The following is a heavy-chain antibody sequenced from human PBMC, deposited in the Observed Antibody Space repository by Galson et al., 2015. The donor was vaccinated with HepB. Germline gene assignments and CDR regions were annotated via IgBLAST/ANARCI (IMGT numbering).Heavy chain of an antibody. CDR3: AKDRYGDYVYGMDV. J-gene: IGHJ6*02. D-gene: IGHD4-17*01. V-gene: IGHV3-30*02. CDR1: GFTFSSYV. CDR2: IRGDVSQK. Sequence: SLRLSCAASGFTFSSYVIHWVRQAPGKGLEGVSFIRGDVSQKEYAASVKGRFTISRDNSKNTLYLQMNSLRGEDTAVYYCAKDRYGDYVYGMDVWGQGTTVAVSS.